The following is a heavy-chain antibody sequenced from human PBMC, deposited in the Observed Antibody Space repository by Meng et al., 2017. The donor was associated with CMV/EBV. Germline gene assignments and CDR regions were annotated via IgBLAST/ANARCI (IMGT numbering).Heavy chain of an antibody. D-gene: IGHD3-10*01. Sequence: GSLRLSCAVYGGSFSGYYWSWIRQPPGKGLEWIGEINHSGSTNYNPSLKSRVTISVDTSKNQFSLKLSSVTVADTAVYYCARARGRLWVGELSRGLDGGGQG. CDR3: ARARGRLWVGELSRGLDG. CDR2: INHSGST. V-gene: IGHV4-34*01. J-gene: IGHJ6*02. CDR1: GGSFSGYY.